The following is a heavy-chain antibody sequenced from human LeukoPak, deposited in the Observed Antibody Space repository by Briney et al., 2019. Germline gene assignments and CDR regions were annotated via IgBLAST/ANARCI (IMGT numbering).Heavy chain of an antibody. V-gene: IGHV3-20*04. D-gene: IGHD3-10*01. CDR1: GFTFDDYG. J-gene: IGHJ4*02. CDR3: ARAGTWVRGVFDY. Sequence: GGSLRLSCAASGFTFDDYGMSWVRQAPGKGLEWVSGINWNGGSTGYAGSVKGRFTISRDNSKNTLYLQMNSLRAEDTAVYYCARAGTWVRGVFDYWGQGTLVTVSS. CDR2: INWNGGST.